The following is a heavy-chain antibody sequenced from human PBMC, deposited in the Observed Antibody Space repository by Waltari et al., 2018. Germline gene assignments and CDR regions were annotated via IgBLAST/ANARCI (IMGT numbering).Heavy chain of an antibody. V-gene: IGHV3-30*02. D-gene: IGHD3-3*02. Sequence: QVQLVESGGGVVQPGGSLRLSCAASGFTFSGCGMHWVRQAPGKGLDGGTFIGYDGSDKYYADFVKGRFSISRDNSKNTVSLQMNSLRPEDTAVYYCVSEGVAIPVHMSIFDYWGQGALVAVSS. CDR3: VSEGVAIPVHMSIFDY. CDR1: GFTFSGCG. CDR2: IGYDGSDK. J-gene: IGHJ4*02.